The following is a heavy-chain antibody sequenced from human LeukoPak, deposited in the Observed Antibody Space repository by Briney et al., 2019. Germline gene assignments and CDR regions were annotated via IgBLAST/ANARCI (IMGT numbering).Heavy chain of an antibody. D-gene: IGHD1-14*01. V-gene: IGHV3-48*03. J-gene: IGHJ6*03. CDR2: ISSSGSTI. CDR3: AKDFALRSPTVLYYMDV. CDR1: GFTFSSYE. Sequence: GGSLRLSCAASGFTFSSYEMNWVRQAPGKGLEWVSYISSSGSTIYYADSVKGRFTISRDNAKNSLYLQMNSLRAEDTAVYYCAKDFALRSPTVLYYMDVWGKGTTVTISS.